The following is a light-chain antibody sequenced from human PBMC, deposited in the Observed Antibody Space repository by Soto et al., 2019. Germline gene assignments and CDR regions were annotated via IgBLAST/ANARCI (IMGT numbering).Light chain of an antibody. CDR2: SDN. CDR1: NSNVGSNS. V-gene: IGLV1-44*01. J-gene: IGLJ3*02. Sequence: QSVLTQPPSASGTPGQRVTISRSGRNSNVGSNSVNWYQQFPGMAPKLLLYSDNQRPSGVPDRFSGSKSGSSASLAISGLQSEDEADYHCSTWDDNLSTWLFGGGTKLTVL. CDR3: STWDDNLSTWL.